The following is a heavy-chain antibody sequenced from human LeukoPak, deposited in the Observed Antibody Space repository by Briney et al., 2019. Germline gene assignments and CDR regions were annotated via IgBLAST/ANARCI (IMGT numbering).Heavy chain of an antibody. CDR2: IYYSGST. J-gene: IGHJ4*02. V-gene: IGHV4-39*07. CDR3: ARLGRGFYYGSGSRQDY. CDR1: GGSISSSSYY. Sequence: SETLSLTCTVFGGSISSSSYYWGWIRQPPGKGLEWIGSIYYSGSTYYNPSLKSRVTISVDTSKNQFSLKLSSVTAADTAVYYCARLGRGFYYGSGSRQDYWGQGTLVTVSS. D-gene: IGHD3-10*01.